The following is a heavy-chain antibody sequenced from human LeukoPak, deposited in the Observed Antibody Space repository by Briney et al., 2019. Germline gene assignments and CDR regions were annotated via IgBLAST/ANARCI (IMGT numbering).Heavy chain of an antibody. D-gene: IGHD2-21*02. V-gene: IGHV3-30-3*02. CDR3: AKSRCGGDCYHGAFDI. J-gene: IGHJ3*02. Sequence: GRSLRLSCAASGFTFSSYAIHWVRQAPGKGLEWVAVISYDGSNKYYAESVKGRFTISRDNSKNTLYLQMNSLRAEDTAVYSCAKSRCGGDCYHGAFDIWGQGTMVTVSS. CDR1: GFTFSSYA. CDR2: ISYDGSNK.